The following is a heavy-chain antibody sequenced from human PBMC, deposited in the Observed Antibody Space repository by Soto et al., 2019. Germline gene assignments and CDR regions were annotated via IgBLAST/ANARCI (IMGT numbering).Heavy chain of an antibody. CDR3: AQTLGSAVAGPGRFDL. J-gene: IGHJ2*01. CDR2: ITPMFGVG. CDR1: GGTFNRYA. Sequence: QVQLVQSGAEVKKPGSSVKVSCKASGGTFNRYAISWLRQAPGQGPEWMGRITPMFGVGNYAQKFQGRVTITADESTTTVHMELRSLTCEDTAVYYCAQTLGSAVAGPGRFDLWGRGTRVIVSS. D-gene: IGHD6-19*01. V-gene: IGHV1-69*15.